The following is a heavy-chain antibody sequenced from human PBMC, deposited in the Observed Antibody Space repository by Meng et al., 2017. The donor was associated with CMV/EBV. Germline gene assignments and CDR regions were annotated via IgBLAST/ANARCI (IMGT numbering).Heavy chain of an antibody. V-gene: IGHV4-30-4*08. CDR1: GGSISSGDYN. CDR3: ARDNRRGGVDY. D-gene: IGHD3-3*01. Sequence: QVQPQESGPGLVKPSQTLPLTCTVSGGSISSGDYNWSWICQPPGKGLEWIGYIYYSGSTYYNPSLKSRVTISVDTSKNQFSLKLSSVTAADTAVYYCARDNRRGGVDYWGQGTLVTVSS. J-gene: IGHJ4*02. CDR2: IYYSGST.